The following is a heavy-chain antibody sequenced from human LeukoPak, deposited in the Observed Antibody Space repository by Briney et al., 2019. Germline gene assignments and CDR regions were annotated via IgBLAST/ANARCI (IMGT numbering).Heavy chain of an antibody. J-gene: IGHJ4*02. V-gene: IGHV4-39*07. CDR2: IYYSGST. D-gene: IGHD1-1*01. Sequence: SETLSLTCTVSGGSISSSSYYWGWIRQPPGKGLEWIGSIYYSGSTYYNPSLKSRVTISVDTSKNQFSLKLSSVTAADTAVYYCARRNWKFPFDYWGQGTLVTVSS. CDR3: ARRNWKFPFDY. CDR1: GGSISSSSYY.